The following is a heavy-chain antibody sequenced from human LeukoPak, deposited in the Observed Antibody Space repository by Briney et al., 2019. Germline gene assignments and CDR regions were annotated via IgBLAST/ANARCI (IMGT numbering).Heavy chain of an antibody. CDR1: GFDFSDYA. J-gene: IGHJ4*02. Sequence: PGKSLRLSCAASGFDFSDYAMHWVRQAPGKGVEWLAVIWYDGSDSYSADSVKGRFTISRDNSKNTLYLQMTSLRVEDTAIYYCARDLQSGTTSAFDNWGQGTLVTVSS. V-gene: IGHV3-33*01. D-gene: IGHD1-1*01. CDR2: IWYDGSDS. CDR3: ARDLQSGTTSAFDN.